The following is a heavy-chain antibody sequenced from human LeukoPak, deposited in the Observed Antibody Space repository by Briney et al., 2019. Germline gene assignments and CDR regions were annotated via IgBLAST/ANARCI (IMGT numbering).Heavy chain of an antibody. CDR2: ISSNGDST. CDR3: ARVVGYPYYFDY. Sequence: GGSLRLSCAASGFTFSYYAMHWVRQAPGKGLEYVSAISSNGDSTYYANSVKGRFTISRDNSKNTLYLQMGSLRADDMAVYYCARVVGYPYYFDYWGQGTLVTVSS. J-gene: IGHJ4*02. CDR1: GFTFSYYA. V-gene: IGHV3-64*01. D-gene: IGHD6-25*01.